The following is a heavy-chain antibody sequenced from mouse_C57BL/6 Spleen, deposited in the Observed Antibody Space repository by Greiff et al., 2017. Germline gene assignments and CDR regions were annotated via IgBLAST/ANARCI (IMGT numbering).Heavy chain of an antibody. Sequence: EVQLQQSGPGLVKPSQSLSLTCSVTGYSITSGYYWNWIRQFPGNKLEWMGYISYDGSNKYNPSLKNRITITRDTSKNQFFLKLNSVTTEDTATYYCARARYYGSSYEFAYWGQGTLVTVSA. CDR2: ISYDGSN. V-gene: IGHV3-6*01. J-gene: IGHJ3*01. CDR1: GYSITSGYY. D-gene: IGHD1-1*01. CDR3: ARARYYGSSYEFAY.